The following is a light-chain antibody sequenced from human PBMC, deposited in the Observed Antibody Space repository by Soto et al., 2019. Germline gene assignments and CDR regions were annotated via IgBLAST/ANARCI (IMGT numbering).Light chain of an antibody. CDR3: LLIYPGVGEV. CDR2: DTS. Sequence: QAVVTQEPSVTVSPGGTVTLTCGSSTGAVTSGHYPHWFQQKPGQAPRTLIYDTSNRHSWTPARFSGSLLGGKAALTLSDAQPEDEADYYCLLIYPGVGEVFGTGTKVTVL. J-gene: IGLJ1*01. V-gene: IGLV7-46*01. CDR1: TGAVTSGHY.